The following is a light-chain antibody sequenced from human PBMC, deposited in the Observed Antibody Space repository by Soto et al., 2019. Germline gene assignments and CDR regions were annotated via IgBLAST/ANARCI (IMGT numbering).Light chain of an antibody. V-gene: IGKV1-5*01. J-gene: IGKJ1*01. Sequence: DIQMTQSPPTLSASVGDRVTITCRASQPISSWLAWYHQKPGKAPKLLIYDASNLESGVPSRFSGSGSGKEFTLTISSLQPEDFGIYYSQQYENYWTFGQGTKVEI. CDR1: QPISSW. CDR2: DAS. CDR3: QQYENYWT.